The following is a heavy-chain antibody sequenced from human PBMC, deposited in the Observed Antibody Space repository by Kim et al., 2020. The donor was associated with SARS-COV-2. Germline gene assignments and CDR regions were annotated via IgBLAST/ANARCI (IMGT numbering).Heavy chain of an antibody. CDR3: ARVRGYSYGNPHFDY. Sequence: SETLSLTCAVSGGSISSSNWWCWVRPPPGQGLEWIGEIYHSGSTNYNPSLKSRVTISVDKSKNQFSLKLSSVTAADTAVYYCARVRGYSYGNPHFDYWGQGTLVTVSS. V-gene: IGHV4-4*02. CDR2: IYHSGST. CDR1: GGSISSSNW. J-gene: IGHJ4*02. D-gene: IGHD5-18*01.